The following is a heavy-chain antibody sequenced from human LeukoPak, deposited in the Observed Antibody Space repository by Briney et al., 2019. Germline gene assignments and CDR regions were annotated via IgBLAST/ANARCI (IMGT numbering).Heavy chain of an antibody. V-gene: IGHV4-59*01. CDR2: IYYSGST. D-gene: IGHD4-17*01. CDR3: ARDKSPYGDYNWSDP. CDR1: GGSISSYY. J-gene: IGHJ5*02. Sequence: SETLSLTCTVSGGSISSYYWSWIRQPPGKGLEWIGYIYYSGSTNYNPSLKSRVTISVDTSKNQFSLKLSSVTAADTAVYYCARDKSPYGDYNWSDPWGQGTLVTVSS.